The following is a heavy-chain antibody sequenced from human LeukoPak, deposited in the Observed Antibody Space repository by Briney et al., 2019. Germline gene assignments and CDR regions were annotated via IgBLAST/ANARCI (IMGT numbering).Heavy chain of an antibody. CDR1: GGSISSYY. J-gene: IGHJ3*02. D-gene: IGHD4-23*01. V-gene: IGHV4-59*01. CDR2: IYYSGST. CDR3: ARVYDAGYGGNSVGPAFDI. Sequence: PSETLSLTCTVSGGSISSYYWSWIRQPPGKGLEWIGYIYYSGSTNYNPSLKSRVTISVDTSKNQFSLQLSSVTAADTAVYYCARVYDAGYGGNSVGPAFDIWGQGTMVTVSS.